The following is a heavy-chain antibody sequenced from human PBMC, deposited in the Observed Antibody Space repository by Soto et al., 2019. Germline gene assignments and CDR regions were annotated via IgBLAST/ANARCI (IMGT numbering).Heavy chain of an antibody. Sequence: EVQLVETGGGLIQPGGSLRLSCAVSGFTVSSNYMSWVRQAPGKGLEWVSVIYSSGNTYYADSVKARSNVSRDKSKNTVYLQMNSLRAEDTAMYYCARVSSPFGYWGQGTLVTVSS. D-gene: IGHD3-16*01. CDR2: IYSSGNT. V-gene: IGHV3-53*02. CDR1: GFTVSSNY. J-gene: IGHJ4*02. CDR3: ARVSSPFGY.